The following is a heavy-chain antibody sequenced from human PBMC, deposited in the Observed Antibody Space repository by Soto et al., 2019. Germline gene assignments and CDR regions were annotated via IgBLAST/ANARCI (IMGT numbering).Heavy chain of an antibody. CDR2: TSYDGNNK. V-gene: IGHV3-30*19. D-gene: IGHD3-16*01. Sequence: QVQLVESGGGVVQPGTSLRLSCAASGFRFKSFVMHWVRQAPGKGLEWVAFTSYDGNNKDYGDSVKARFTVSRDNSQNTLHLQMDFLRPEDTALYYCARWGTTGGFDLWGQGTLVSVSS. CDR1: GFRFKSFV. J-gene: IGHJ4*02. CDR3: ARWGTTGGFDL.